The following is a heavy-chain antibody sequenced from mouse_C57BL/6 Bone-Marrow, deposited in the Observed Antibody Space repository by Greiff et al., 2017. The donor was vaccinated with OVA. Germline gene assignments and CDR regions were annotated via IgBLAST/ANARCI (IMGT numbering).Heavy chain of an antibody. CDR3: ARRGSNWSWFAY. J-gene: IGHJ3*01. V-gene: IGHV5-4*01. Sequence: VQLKESGGGLVKPGGSLKLSCAASGFTFSSYAMSWVRQTPEKRLEWVATISDGGSYTYYPDNVKGRFTISRDNAKNNLYLQMSHLKSEDTAMYYCARRGSNWSWFAYWGQGTLVTVSA. D-gene: IGHD4-1*01. CDR2: ISDGGSYT. CDR1: GFTFSSYA.